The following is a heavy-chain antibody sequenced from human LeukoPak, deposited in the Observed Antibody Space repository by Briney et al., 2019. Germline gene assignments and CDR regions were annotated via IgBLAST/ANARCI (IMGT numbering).Heavy chain of an antibody. CDR2: INHSGST. D-gene: IGHD2-2*01. V-gene: IGHV4-34*01. Sequence: SETLSLTCAVYGGSFSGYYWSWIRQPPGKGLEWIGEINHSGSTNYNPSLKSRVTISVDTSKNQFSLKLSSVTAADTAVYYCARGSCSSTSCYRRGWRNWFDPWGQGTLVTVSS. CDR3: ARGSCSSTSCYRRGWRNWFDP. CDR1: GGSFSGYY. J-gene: IGHJ5*02.